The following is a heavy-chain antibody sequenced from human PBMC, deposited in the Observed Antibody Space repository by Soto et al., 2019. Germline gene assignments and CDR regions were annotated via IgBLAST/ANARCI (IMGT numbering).Heavy chain of an antibody. Sequence: GGSLRLSCAVSGFICSSYDMSWVRQAPGKGLAWVSTILVGGSTHYEDSVQGRFTISRDTPKNTVYLHMNSLTAGDTAVYYCAKATATGGGAFEIYGQGTMVTVSS. D-gene: IGHD2-8*02. V-gene: IGHV3-23*01. J-gene: IGHJ3*02. CDR1: GFICSSYD. CDR2: ILVGGST. CDR3: AKATATGGGAFEI.